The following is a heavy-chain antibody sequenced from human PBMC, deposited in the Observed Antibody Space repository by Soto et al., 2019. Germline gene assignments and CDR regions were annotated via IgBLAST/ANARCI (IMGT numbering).Heavy chain of an antibody. V-gene: IGHV3-7*01. J-gene: IGHJ4*02. Sequence: EVQLVESGGGLVQPGGSLRLSCAASGFTFSSHWMSWVRQAPGKGLEWVANIKEDGTEKYYVGSVKGRFTISRDNAKNXXYLQMGSLRAEDTAVYYCARVTWAYDYVWGRYFDYWGQGFLVTVSS. CDR3: ARVTWAYDYVWGRYFDY. D-gene: IGHD3-16*01. CDR2: IKEDGTEK. CDR1: GFTFSSHW.